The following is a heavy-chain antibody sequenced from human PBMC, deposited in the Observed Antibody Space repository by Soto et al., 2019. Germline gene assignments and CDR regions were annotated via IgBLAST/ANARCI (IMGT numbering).Heavy chain of an antibody. Sequence: QVQLQESGPGLMKPSETLSLTCTVSGASITGSSYWSWIRQPAGKGLEWIGRFSLSGTTNYNPSLRSRVTMSADLSKSQFALRLTSVTAADTALYYCARGMTPPGAPAWYYFDSWGQGTLVTVSS. CDR3: ARGMTPPGAPAWYYFDS. J-gene: IGHJ4*02. CDR2: FSLSGTT. D-gene: IGHD2-8*02. CDR1: GASITGSSY. V-gene: IGHV4-4*07.